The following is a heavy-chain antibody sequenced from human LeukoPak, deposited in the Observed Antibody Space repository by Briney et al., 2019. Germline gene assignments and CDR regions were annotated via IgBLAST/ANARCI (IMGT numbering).Heavy chain of an antibody. Sequence: PGGSLRLSCAASGFTFSNYAMHWVRQAPGKGLEYVSAINSNGGSTYYASSVKGRFTISRDNSKNTLYLQMGSLRAEDTAVYYCARSLRSQDAFDIWGQGTMVTVSS. V-gene: IGHV3-64*01. J-gene: IGHJ3*02. CDR3: ARSLRSQDAFDI. CDR1: GFTFSNYA. CDR2: INSNGGST. D-gene: IGHD4-17*01.